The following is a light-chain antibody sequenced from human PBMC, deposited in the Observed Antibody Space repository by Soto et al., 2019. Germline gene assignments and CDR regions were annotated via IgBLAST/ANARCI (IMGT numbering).Light chain of an antibody. Sequence: EIQMTQSPSTLSASVGDRVTITCRASQSISTWLAWYQQKPGKAPNLLIYKASSLEIGVPSRFSGSGSGTEFTLTISSLQPDDFATYYCQQYNSYSGTFGQGTKVEIK. CDR3: QQYNSYSGT. V-gene: IGKV1-5*03. CDR1: QSISTW. CDR2: KAS. J-gene: IGKJ1*01.